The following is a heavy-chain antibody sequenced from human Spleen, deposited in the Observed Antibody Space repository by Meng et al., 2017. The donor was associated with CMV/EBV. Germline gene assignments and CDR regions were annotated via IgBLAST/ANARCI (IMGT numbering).Heavy chain of an antibody. V-gene: IGHV3-15*01. CDR2: IKSKTDGGTT. J-gene: IGHJ5*02. CDR1: GFTFSNAW. D-gene: IGHD5-18*01. CDR3: TTEIQLWLP. Sequence: GESLKISCAASGFTFSNAWMSWVRQAPGKGLEWVGRIKSKTDGGTTDYAAPVNGRFTISRDDSKNTLYLQMNSLKTEDTAVYYCTTEIQLWLPWGQGTLVTVSS.